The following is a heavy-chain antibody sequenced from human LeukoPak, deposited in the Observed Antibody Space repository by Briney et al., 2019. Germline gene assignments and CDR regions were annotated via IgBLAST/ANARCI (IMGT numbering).Heavy chain of an antibody. CDR3: AKANQREQQLAYFDY. J-gene: IGHJ4*02. CDR2: ISWNSGSI. V-gene: IGHV3-9*03. Sequence: GGSLRLSCAASGFTFDDYAMHWVRQAPEKGLERVSGISWNSGSIGYADSVKGRFTISRDNAKNSLYLQMNSLRAEDMALYYCAKANQREQQLAYFDYWGQGTLVTVSS. CDR1: GFTFDDYA. D-gene: IGHD6-13*01.